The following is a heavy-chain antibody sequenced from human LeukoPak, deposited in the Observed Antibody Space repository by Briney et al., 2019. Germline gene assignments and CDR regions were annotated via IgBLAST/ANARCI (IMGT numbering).Heavy chain of an antibody. CDR3: ARGHIYDSSNPYYFDY. J-gene: IGHJ4*02. Sequence: PGGPLRLSRAASGFTVSTNYMSWVRQAPGKGLEWVSVIYSGGSAFYADSVKGRFTISRDNSKNTLYLQMNSLRAEDTAVYFCARGHIYDSSNPYYFDYWGQGALVTVSS. D-gene: IGHD3-22*01. CDR1: GFTVSTNY. V-gene: IGHV3-66*01. CDR2: IYSGGSA.